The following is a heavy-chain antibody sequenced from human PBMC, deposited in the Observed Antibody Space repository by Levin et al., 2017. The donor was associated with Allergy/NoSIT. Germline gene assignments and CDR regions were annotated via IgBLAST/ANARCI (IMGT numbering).Heavy chain of an antibody. J-gene: IGHJ1*01. CDR1: GFSLSTSGVG. CDR3: AHISGWFEEAEFFQP. Sequence: SGPTLVKPTQTLTLTCTFSGFSLSTSGVGVGWIRQPPGKALECLALIYWNDDDRYSPSLKRRLTITKDTSKNQVVLTMTDMDPVDTATYYCAHISGWFEEAEFFQPWGQGTLVTVSS. V-gene: IGHV2-5*01. D-gene: IGHD6-19*01. CDR2: IYWNDDD.